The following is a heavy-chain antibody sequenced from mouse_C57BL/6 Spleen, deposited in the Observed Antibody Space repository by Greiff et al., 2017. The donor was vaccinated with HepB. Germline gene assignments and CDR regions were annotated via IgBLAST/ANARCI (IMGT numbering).Heavy chain of an antibody. CDR1: GYAFTNYL. CDR2: INPGSGGT. V-gene: IGHV1-54*01. Sequence: QVQLQQSGAELVRPGTSVKVSCKASGYAFTNYLIEWVKQRPGQGLEWIGVINPGSGGTNYNEKFKGKATLTADKSSSTAYMQLSSLTSEDSAVYFCARWIYYDYDKDYWGQGTTLTVSS. J-gene: IGHJ2*01. CDR3: ARWIYYDYDKDY. D-gene: IGHD2-4*01.